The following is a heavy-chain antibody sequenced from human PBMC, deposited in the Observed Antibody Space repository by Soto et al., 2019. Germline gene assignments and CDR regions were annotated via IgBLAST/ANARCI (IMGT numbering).Heavy chain of an antibody. CDR2: VSYDGSNK. CDR1: GFTFSTYT. Sequence: QVQLVESGGGVVQPGRSLRLSCAASGFTFSTYTMHWVRQAPGKGLEWVALVSYDGSNKYYEDSVKGRFTISRDNTKNTLYLQRNSLRAEDTAMYYCARDLGGDKDLWGRGTLVTVSS. V-gene: IGHV3-30-3*01. CDR3: ARDLGGDKDL. D-gene: IGHD4-17*01. J-gene: IGHJ2*01.